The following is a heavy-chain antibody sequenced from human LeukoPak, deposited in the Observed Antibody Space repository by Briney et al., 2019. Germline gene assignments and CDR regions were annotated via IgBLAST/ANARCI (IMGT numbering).Heavy chain of an antibody. D-gene: IGHD2-2*01. J-gene: IGHJ4*02. Sequence: ASVKASCKASGYTFTNYALHWVRQAPGQRVEWMGWINAGNGDTKYSQKFQGRVTITRDTSASTAYMELSSLRSEDTAVYHCARGYCSTTSCQYYFDYWGQGTLVTVPS. V-gene: IGHV1-3*01. CDR2: INAGNGDT. CDR3: ARGYCSTTSCQYYFDY. CDR1: GYTFTNYA.